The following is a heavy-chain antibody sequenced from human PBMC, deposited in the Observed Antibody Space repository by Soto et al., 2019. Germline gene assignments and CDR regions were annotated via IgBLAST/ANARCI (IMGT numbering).Heavy chain of an antibody. Sequence: EVQLVESGGGLVKPGGSLRLSCAASGFTFSSYSMNWVRXAPGKGLXXVXXXXSSSSYIYYADSVKGRFTISRDNAKNSLYLXXXXXXXXXXAXXXXXXXXXXXXXXXGXXXYYMDVWGKGTTVTVSS. CDR2: XXSSSSYI. CDR3: XXXXXXXXXXXGXXXYYMDV. J-gene: IGHJ6*03. V-gene: IGHV3-21*01. CDR1: GFTFSSYS.